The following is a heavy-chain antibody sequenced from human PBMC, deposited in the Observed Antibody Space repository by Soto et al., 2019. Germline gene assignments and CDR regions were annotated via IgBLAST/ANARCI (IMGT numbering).Heavy chain of an antibody. D-gene: IGHD3-16*01. V-gene: IGHV3-33*08. Sequence: GGSLRLSCAASGFAFRSYAMSWVRQAPGKGLEWVAVIWYDGSNKYYADSVKGRFTISRDNSKNTLYLQMNSLRAEDTAVYYCARTAGGSGYYYYYGMDVWGQGTTVTVSS. CDR2: IWYDGSNK. CDR3: ARTAGGSGYYYYYGMDV. CDR1: GFAFRSYA. J-gene: IGHJ6*02.